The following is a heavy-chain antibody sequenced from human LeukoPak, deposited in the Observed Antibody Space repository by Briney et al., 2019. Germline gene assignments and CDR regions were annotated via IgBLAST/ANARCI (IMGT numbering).Heavy chain of an antibody. CDR2: INPNGGGT. CDR3: ARGDGASYGTNWFDP. Sequence: ASVKVSCKTSGYNFIDYYVYWVRQAPGQRLEWMGWINPNGGGTNYAQKFQGRVTMTRDTSISTAYMELSRLRSDDTAVYYCARGDGASYGTNWFDPWGQGTLVTVSS. CDR1: GYNFIDYY. J-gene: IGHJ5*02. V-gene: IGHV1-2*02. D-gene: IGHD5-18*01.